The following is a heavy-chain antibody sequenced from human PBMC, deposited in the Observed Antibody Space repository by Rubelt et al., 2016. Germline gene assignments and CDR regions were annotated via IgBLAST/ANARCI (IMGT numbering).Heavy chain of an antibody. V-gene: IGHV3-7*01. CDR3: AREGRLRFGMYV. Sequence: EVQLVESGGGLVQPGGSLRLSCAASEFTFNNYWMSWVRQAPGKGLEWVANIKQDGSEEYYVDSVKGRFTISGDNAKSSLYLHMNSLRAEDTAVYYCAREGRLRFGMYVWGHGSTVTVSS. CDR1: EFTFNNYW. D-gene: IGHD5-12*01. J-gene: IGHJ6*02. CDR2: IKQDGSEE.